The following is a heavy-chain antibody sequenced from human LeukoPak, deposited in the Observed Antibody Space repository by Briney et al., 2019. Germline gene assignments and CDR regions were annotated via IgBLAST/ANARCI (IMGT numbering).Heavy chain of an antibody. CDR3: AKGIAAARYDAFDI. CDR2: ISWNSGSI. D-gene: IGHD6-13*01. J-gene: IGHJ3*02. V-gene: IGHV3-9*01. Sequence: GRSLRLSCAASGFTFDDYAMHWVRQAPGKGLEWVSGISWNSGSIGYADSVKGRFTISRDNAKNSLYLQMNSLRAEDTALYYCAKGIAAARYDAFDIWGQGTMVTASS. CDR1: GFTFDDYA.